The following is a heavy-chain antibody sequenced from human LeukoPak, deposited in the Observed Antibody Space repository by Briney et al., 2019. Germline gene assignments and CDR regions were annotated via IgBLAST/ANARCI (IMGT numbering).Heavy chain of an antibody. CDR2: IYTSGST. CDR1: GGSISSYY. Sequence: SETLSLTCTVSGGSISSYYWSWIRQPAGKGLEWIGRIYTSGSTNYNPSLKSRVTMSVDTSKSQFSLTLRSVTAADTAVYYCARRVVAGTTVDFWGQGNLVTVSS. CDR3: ARRVVAGTTVDF. D-gene: IGHD6-19*01. V-gene: IGHV4-4*07. J-gene: IGHJ4*02.